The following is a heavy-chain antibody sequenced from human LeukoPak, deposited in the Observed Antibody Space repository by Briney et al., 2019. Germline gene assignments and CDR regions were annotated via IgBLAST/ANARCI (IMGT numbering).Heavy chain of an antibody. CDR2: IIPIFGTA. D-gene: IGHD3-10*01. V-gene: IGHV1-69*13. J-gene: IGHJ6*03. CDR3: ARGNDGSGSPSYYFYYMDV. Sequence: LGASVKVSCKASGGTFSSYTISWVRQAPGQGLEWMGGIIPIFGTANYAQKFQGRVTITADESTSTAYMELSSLRSEDTAVYYCARGNDGSGSPSYYFYYMDVWGKGTTVTISS. CDR1: GGTFSSYT.